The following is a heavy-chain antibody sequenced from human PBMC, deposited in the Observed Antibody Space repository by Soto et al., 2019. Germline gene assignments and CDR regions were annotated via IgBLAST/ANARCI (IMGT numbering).Heavy chain of an antibody. V-gene: IGHV4-39*01. J-gene: IGHJ4*02. CDR2: IYYSGST. Sequence: SETLSLTCTVSGGSISSSSYYWGWIRQPPGKGLVWIGSIYYSGSTYYNPSLKSRVTISVDTSKNQFSLKLSSVTAADTAVYYCARRTYYGDYVLFDYWGQGTLVTVSS. CDR1: GGSISSSSYY. CDR3: ARRTYYGDYVLFDY. D-gene: IGHD4-17*01.